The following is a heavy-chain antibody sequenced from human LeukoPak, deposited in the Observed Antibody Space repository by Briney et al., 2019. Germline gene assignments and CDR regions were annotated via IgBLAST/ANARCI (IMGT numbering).Heavy chain of an antibody. D-gene: IGHD3-22*01. Sequence: GGSLRLSCAASGFTFTTYAMSWVRQAPGKGLEWVSGVSNSGGSTYYADSVKGRFTISRDNSKNTLYLQINSLRAEETAVYYCAEYYYCDSSGYQQYYFDYWGQGTLVTVSA. CDR1: GFTFTTYA. J-gene: IGHJ4*02. CDR2: VSNSGGST. V-gene: IGHV3-23*01. CDR3: AEYYYCDSSGYQQYYFDY.